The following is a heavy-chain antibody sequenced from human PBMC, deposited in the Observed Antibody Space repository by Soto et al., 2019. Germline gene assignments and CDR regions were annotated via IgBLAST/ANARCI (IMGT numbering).Heavy chain of an antibody. Sequence: TLSLTCSVSGVCLTSGGYYWSWLRQLPGKGLEWIGFIYSSGSTYYNPSLQSRVTISVDTSKNQFSLNLTSVTAADTAVYYCARKGLYNWSQGWFDPWGQGTQVTVSS. CDR1: GVCLTSGGYY. CDR3: ARKGLYNWSQGWFDP. V-gene: IGHV4-31*03. CDR2: IYSSGST. J-gene: IGHJ5*02. D-gene: IGHD1-20*01.